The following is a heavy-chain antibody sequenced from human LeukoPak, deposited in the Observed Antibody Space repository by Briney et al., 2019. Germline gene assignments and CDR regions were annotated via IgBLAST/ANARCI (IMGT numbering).Heavy chain of an antibody. CDR1: GGSFSGYY. CDR2: ISHSGST. V-gene: IGHV4-34*01. CDR3: ARGRFAGLRYFDWLLPGMDV. J-gene: IGHJ6*04. D-gene: IGHD3-9*01. Sequence: KTSKTLSLTCAVYGGSFSGYYWSWIRQPPGKGLEWIGDISHSGSTNYNPSLKSRVTISVDTSKNQFSLKLSSVTAADTAVYYCARGRFAGLRYFDWLLPGMDVWGKGTTVTVSS.